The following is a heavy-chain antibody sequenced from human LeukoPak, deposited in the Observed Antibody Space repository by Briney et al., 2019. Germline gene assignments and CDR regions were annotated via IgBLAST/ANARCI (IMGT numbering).Heavy chain of an antibody. D-gene: IGHD3-3*01. CDR2: ISAYNGNT. Sequence: GASVKVSCKASGYTFTSYGISWVRQAPGQGLEWMGWISAYNGNTNYAQKLQGRVTMTTDTSTSTAYMELRSLRSDDTAVYYCARETSGYYTGNNWFDPWGQGTLVTVSS. J-gene: IGHJ5*02. CDR3: ARETSGYYTGNNWFDP. CDR1: GYTFTSYG. V-gene: IGHV1-18*01.